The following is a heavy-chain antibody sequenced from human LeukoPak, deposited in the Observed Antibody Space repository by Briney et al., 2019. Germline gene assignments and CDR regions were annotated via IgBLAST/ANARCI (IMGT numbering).Heavy chain of an antibody. D-gene: IGHD6-13*01. J-gene: IGHJ6*03. CDR1: GFTFSDYE. V-gene: IGHV3-48*03. Sequence: GGSLRLSCAASGFTFSDYEMNWVRQAPGKGLEWILHISTSGSIIHYADSVRGRFTISRDNAKNSLYLQMNSLRAEDTALYFCARDATTEPGTVYMDVWGKGTTVTISS. CDR3: ARDATTEPGTVYMDV. CDR2: ISTSGSII.